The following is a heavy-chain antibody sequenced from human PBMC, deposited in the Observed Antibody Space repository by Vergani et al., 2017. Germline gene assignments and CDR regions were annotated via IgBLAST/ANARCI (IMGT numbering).Heavy chain of an antibody. D-gene: IGHD5-12*01. V-gene: IGHV4-30-2*01. Sequence: QLQLQESGSGLVKPSQTLSLTCAVSGGSISSGGYSWSWIRQPPGKGLEWIGYIYHSGSTYYNPSLKSRVTISVDRSKNQFSLKLSSVTAADTAVYYWAREWGRGGGYSGYDFGAVDPWGQGTLVTVSS. CDR1: GGSISSGGYS. CDR3: AREWGRGGGYSGYDFGAVDP. J-gene: IGHJ5*02. CDR2: IYHSGST.